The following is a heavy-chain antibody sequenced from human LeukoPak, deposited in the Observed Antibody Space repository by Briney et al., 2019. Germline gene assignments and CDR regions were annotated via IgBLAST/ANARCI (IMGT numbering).Heavy chain of an antibody. CDR1: GFTFSSYA. V-gene: IGHV3-30*14. CDR3: ARVSYYDSSGYYFLSYVDY. CDR2: ISYDGSNK. J-gene: IGHJ4*02. D-gene: IGHD3-22*01. Sequence: GGSLRLSCAASGFTFSSYAMHWVRQAPGKGLEWVAVISYDGSNKYYADSVRGRFTISRDNSKNTLYLQMNSLGAEDTAVYYCARVSYYDSSGYYFLSYVDYWGQGTLVTVSS.